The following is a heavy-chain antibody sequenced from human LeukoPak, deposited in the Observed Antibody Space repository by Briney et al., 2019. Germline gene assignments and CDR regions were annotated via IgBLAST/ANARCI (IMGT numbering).Heavy chain of an antibody. V-gene: IGHV3-23*01. CDR1: GFTFSNYA. D-gene: IGHD2-15*01. CDR2: ISGSDGNT. Sequence: GGSLRLSCAASGFTFSNYAMSWVRQAPGKGLEWVSGISGSDGNTYYADSVKGRFTISRNNSKNTLFLQMNSLRAEDTAVYYCAKGEIVVIPAYDCWGQGTLVTVSS. J-gene: IGHJ4*02. CDR3: AKGEIVVIPAYDC.